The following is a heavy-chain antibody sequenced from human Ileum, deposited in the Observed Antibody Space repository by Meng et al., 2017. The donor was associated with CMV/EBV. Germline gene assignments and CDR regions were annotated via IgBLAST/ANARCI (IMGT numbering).Heavy chain of an antibody. CDR2: ITSGSSDI. Sequence: GGSLRLSCAASGFTFSSYNMNWVRQAPGKGLEWVSSITSGSSDIYYADSVKGRFTISRDNAKNSLYLQMNSLRAEDTAIYYCARDLTHAAFDIWGQGNAGHRLL. CDR3: ARDLTHAAFDI. V-gene: IGHV3-21*01. J-gene: IGHJ3*02. D-gene: IGHD3-9*01. CDR1: GFTFSSYN.